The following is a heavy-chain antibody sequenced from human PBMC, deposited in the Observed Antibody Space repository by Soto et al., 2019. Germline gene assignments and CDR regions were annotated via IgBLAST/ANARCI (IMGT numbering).Heavy chain of an antibody. Sequence: EASVKVSCKASGYTFTSYGISWVRQAPGQGLEWMGWISAYNGNTNYAQKLQGRVTMTTDTSTSTAYMELRSLRSEDTAVYYCARSYYYDSSGPNWFDPWGQGTLVTVSS. J-gene: IGHJ5*02. CDR1: GYTFTSYG. CDR2: ISAYNGNT. CDR3: ARSYYYDSSGPNWFDP. D-gene: IGHD3-22*01. V-gene: IGHV1-18*01.